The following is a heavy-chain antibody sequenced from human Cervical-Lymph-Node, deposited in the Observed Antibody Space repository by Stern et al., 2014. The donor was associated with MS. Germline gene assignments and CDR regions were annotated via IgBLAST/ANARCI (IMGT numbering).Heavy chain of an antibody. CDR3: ASGSGSYYNWFDP. CDR1: GFLFTSYA. CDR2: ISAGNGNT. V-gene: IGHV1-3*01. Sequence: QVQLAQSGAEVKKPGASVRVPCKASGFLFTSYAMHWVRQAPGQGLEWMGWISAGNGNTKYSQKFQGRVTITRDSETSATTSYMDLTSLRSEDTAVYYCASGSGSYYNWFDPWGQGTLVTVSS. J-gene: IGHJ5*02. D-gene: IGHD1-26*01.